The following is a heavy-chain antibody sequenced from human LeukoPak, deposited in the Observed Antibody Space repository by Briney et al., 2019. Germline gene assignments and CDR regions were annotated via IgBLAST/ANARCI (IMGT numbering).Heavy chain of an antibody. CDR1: GGSISSSSYY. V-gene: IGHV4-39*07. J-gene: IGHJ6*03. CDR3: ARGRGRSYYMDV. Sequence: PSETLSLTCTVSGGSISSSSYYWGWIRQPPGKGLEWIGEINHSGSTNYNPSLKSRVTISVDTSKNQFSLKLSSVTAADTAVYYCARGRGRSYYMDVWGKGTTVTVSS. CDR2: INHSGST.